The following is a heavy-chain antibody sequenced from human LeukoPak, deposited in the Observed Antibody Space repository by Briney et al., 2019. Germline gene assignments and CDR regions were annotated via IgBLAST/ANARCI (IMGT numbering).Heavy chain of an antibody. Sequence: PSETLSLTCTVSGGSISSSSYYWGWIRQPPGKGLEWIGSIYYSGSTYYNPSLKSRVTISEDTSKNQFSLKLSSVTAADTAVYYCARYYDFWSGYYFDYWGQGTLVTVSS. D-gene: IGHD3-3*01. V-gene: IGHV4-39*01. CDR1: GGSISSSSYY. CDR3: ARYYDFWSGYYFDY. CDR2: IYYSGST. J-gene: IGHJ4*02.